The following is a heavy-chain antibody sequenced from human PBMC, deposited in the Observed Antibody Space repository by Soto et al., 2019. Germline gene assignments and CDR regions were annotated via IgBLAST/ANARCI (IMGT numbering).Heavy chain of an antibody. J-gene: IGHJ6*03. V-gene: IGHV4-59*01. CDR1: GGSISSYY. Sequence: SETLSLTCTVSGGSISSYYWSWIRQPPGKGLEWIGYIYYSGSTNYNPSLKSRVTISVDTSKNQFSLKLSSVTAADTAVYYCARVGQWLGPGADYYYYMDVWGKGTTVTVSS. CDR2: IYYSGST. CDR3: ARVGQWLGPGADYYYYMDV. D-gene: IGHD6-19*01.